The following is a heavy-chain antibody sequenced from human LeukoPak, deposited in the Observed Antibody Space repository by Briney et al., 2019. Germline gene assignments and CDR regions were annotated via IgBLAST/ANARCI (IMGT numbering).Heavy chain of an antibody. CDR3: ARVPIVDTAPWTYFDY. Sequence: ASVTVSCTASGYTFTSYYMHWVRQAPGQGLEWMGIINPSGGSTSYAQKFQGRVTMTRDTSTSTVYMELSSLRSEDTAVYYCARVPIVDTAPWTYFDYWGQGTLVTVSS. CDR2: INPSGGST. J-gene: IGHJ4*02. V-gene: IGHV1-46*01. D-gene: IGHD5-18*01. CDR1: GYTFTSYY.